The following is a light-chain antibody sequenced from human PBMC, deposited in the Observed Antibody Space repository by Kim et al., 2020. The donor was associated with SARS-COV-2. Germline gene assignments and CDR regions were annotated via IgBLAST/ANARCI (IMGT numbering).Light chain of an antibody. CDR3: QAWDSSTVV. J-gene: IGLJ2*01. Sequence: VSPVQTASITCSGDNLGDKYACWYQQKPGQSPVLVIYQDSKRPSGIPERFSGSNSGNTATLTISGTQAMDEADYYCQAWDSSTVVFGGGTQLTVL. CDR1: NLGDKY. V-gene: IGLV3-1*01. CDR2: QDS.